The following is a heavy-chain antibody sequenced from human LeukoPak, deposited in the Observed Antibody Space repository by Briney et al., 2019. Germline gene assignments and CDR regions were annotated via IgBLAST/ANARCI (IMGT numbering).Heavy chain of an antibody. J-gene: IGHJ4*02. CDR1: GFTFSRYW. D-gene: IGHD2-2*01. CDR3: ATCLPKDCTSTSCSDY. V-gene: IGHV3-7*01. Sequence: PGGSLRLSCAASGFTFSRYWMSWVRQAPGKGLEFAANIKQDGSAKNYVASVKGRFTISRDNAKNSLYLQMNTLRAEDTAVYYCATCLPKDCTSTSCSDYWGQGTLVTVSS. CDR2: IKQDGSAK.